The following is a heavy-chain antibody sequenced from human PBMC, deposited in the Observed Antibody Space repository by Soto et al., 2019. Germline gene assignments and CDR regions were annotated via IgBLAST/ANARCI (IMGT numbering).Heavy chain of an antibody. CDR2: IVVGSGNT. CDR3: AADRARYYDFWSGYYELYGMDV. V-gene: IGHV1-58*01. CDR1: GFTFTSSA. J-gene: IGHJ6*02. D-gene: IGHD3-3*01. Sequence: SVKVSCKASGFTFTSSAVQWVRQARGQRLERIGWIVVGSGNTNYAQKFQERVTITRDMSTSTAYMELSSLRSEDTAVYYCAADRARYYDFWSGYYELYGMDVWGQGTTVTVSS.